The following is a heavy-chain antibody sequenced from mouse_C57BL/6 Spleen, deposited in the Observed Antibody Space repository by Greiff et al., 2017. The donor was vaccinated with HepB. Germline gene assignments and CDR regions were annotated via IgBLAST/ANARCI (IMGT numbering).Heavy chain of an antibody. V-gene: IGHV1-54*01. CDR2: INPGSGGT. J-gene: IGHJ4*01. CDR1: GYAFTNYL. CDR3: ARSIYYGSSEAMDY. Sequence: VKLQESGAELVRPGTSVKVSCKASGYAFTNYLIEWVKQRPGQGLEWIGVINPGSGGTNYNEKFKGKATLTADKSSSTAYMQLSSLTSEDSAVYFCARSIYYGSSEAMDYWGQGTSVTVSS. D-gene: IGHD1-1*01.